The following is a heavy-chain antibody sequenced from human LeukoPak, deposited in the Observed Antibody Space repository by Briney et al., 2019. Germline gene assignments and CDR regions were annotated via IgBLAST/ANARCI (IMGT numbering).Heavy chain of an antibody. J-gene: IGHJ3*02. V-gene: IGHV4-59*01. CDR3: ARDIGGYDAFNI. D-gene: IGHD3-10*01. CDR1: GGSISSDY. Sequence: PSETLSLTCTVSGGSISSDYWNWIRQPPGKGLEWIGYIYYSGSTKYNPFLKSRVTISVDTSKNQFSLKLSSVTAADTAVYYCARDIGGYDAFNIWGQGTMVTVSS. CDR2: IYYSGST.